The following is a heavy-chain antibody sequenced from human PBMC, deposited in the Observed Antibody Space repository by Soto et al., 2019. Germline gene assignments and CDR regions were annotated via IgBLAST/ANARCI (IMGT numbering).Heavy chain of an antibody. D-gene: IGHD3-9*01. V-gene: IGHV5-51*01. CDR3: TRSPDYDILTGYYHFDY. J-gene: IGHJ4*02. Sequence: PGECLKISCMTSGYSFTSYWVGWVRQMPGKGLEWMGIMYPGDSDAKYSPSFQGQVTISADKSTSSAYLQWSSLKASDTAMYYCTRSPDYDILTGYYHFDYWGQGTLVTVSS. CDR2: MYPGDSDA. CDR1: GYSFTSYW.